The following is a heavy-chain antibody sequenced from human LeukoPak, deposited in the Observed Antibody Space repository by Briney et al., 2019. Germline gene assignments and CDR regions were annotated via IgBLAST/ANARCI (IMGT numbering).Heavy chain of an antibody. D-gene: IGHD3-22*01. V-gene: IGHV4-39*07. Sequence: TSETLSLTCTISGGSVSSNDYYWGWIRQPPGRGLEWIGAIHYSGSTYYKASLKSRVTISIDTSKKQFSLTLSSVTAADTAVYYCARIRSYYDSGYYPYYIDYWGQGILVTVSS. CDR3: ARIRSYYDSGYYPYYIDY. J-gene: IGHJ4*02. CDR2: IHYSGST. CDR1: GGSVSSNDYY.